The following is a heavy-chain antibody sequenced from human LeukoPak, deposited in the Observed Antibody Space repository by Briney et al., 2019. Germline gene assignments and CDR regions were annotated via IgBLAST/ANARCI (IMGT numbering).Heavy chain of an antibody. CDR1: GFTLSHHG. CDR3: ARLGYCSGGSCSPFDY. D-gene: IGHD2-15*01. Sequence: GASLRLSCAASGFTLSHHGMHWVRQAPGKGLEWVAVISYDGSNKYYADSVKGRFTISRDNSKNTLYLQMNSLRAEDTAVYYCARLGYCSGGSCSPFDYWGQGTLVTVSS. CDR2: ISYDGSNK. J-gene: IGHJ4*02. V-gene: IGHV3-30*19.